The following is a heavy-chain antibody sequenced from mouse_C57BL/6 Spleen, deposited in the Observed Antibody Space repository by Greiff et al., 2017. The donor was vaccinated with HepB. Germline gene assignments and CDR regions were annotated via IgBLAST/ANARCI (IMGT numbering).Heavy chain of an antibody. CDR2: INPSSGYT. CDR1: GYTFTSYW. CDR3: ARTDDGYPAWFAY. J-gene: IGHJ3*01. V-gene: IGHV1-7*01. Sequence: QVHVKQSGAELAKPGASVKLSCKASGYTFTSYWMHWVKQRPGQGLEWIGYINPSSGYTKYNQKFKDKATLTADKSSSTAYMQLSSLTYEDSAVYYCARTDDGYPAWFAYWGQGTLVTVSA. D-gene: IGHD2-3*01.